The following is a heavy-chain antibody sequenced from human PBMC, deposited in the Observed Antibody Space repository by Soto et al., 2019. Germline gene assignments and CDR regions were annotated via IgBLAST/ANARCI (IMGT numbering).Heavy chain of an antibody. V-gene: IGHV4-59*01. CDR1: GGSISSYY. J-gene: IGHJ4*02. Sequence: SETLSLTCTVSGGSISSYYLSWIRQPPGKGLEWIGFIYYSGSTNYNPSLKSRVTISVDTSKNQFSLKLSSVTAADTAVYYCAREKTTIGDFDYWGQGTLVTVSS. D-gene: IGHD1-7*01. CDR3: AREKTTIGDFDY. CDR2: IYYSGST.